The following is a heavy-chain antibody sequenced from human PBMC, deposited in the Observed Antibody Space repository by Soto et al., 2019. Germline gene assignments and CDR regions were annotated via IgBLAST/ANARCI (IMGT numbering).Heavy chain of an antibody. Sequence: GASVKVSCTASGGTFSSYAIIWVRRAPGQGLEWMGGIIPIFGTANYAQKFQGRVTITADESTSTAYMELSSLRSEDTAVYYCARGFWKDSSSWLYWGQGTLVTVSS. CDR2: IIPIFGTA. CDR3: ARGFWKDSSSWLY. D-gene: IGHD6-13*01. V-gene: IGHV1-69*13. CDR1: GGTFSSYA. J-gene: IGHJ4*02.